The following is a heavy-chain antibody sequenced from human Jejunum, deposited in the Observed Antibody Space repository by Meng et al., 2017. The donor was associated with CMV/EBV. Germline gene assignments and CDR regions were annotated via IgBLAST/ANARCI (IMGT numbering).Heavy chain of an antibody. Sequence: QIPLKESGPPLVKTTQTLTLTCTFSGFSLSTSGVGVGWIRQPPGKALEWLGLTYWDDHQRYNPSLQSRLTITKDASKNQVVLTMTNMDPVDTATYYCAHTSGYSSGWADYWGQGTLVTVSS. D-gene: IGHD6-19*01. J-gene: IGHJ4*02. V-gene: IGHV2-5*02. CDR3: AHTSGYSSGWADY. CDR1: GFSLSTSGVG. CDR2: TYWDDHQ.